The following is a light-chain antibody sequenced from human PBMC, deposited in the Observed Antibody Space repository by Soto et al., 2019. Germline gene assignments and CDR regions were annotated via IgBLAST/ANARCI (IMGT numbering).Light chain of an antibody. J-gene: IGKJ4*01. V-gene: IGKV2-28*01. CDR2: LGS. Sequence: DIVMTQSPLSLPVTPGEPASISCRSSQSLLHSNGYNYLDWYLQKPGQSQQLLIYLGSNLASGVPDRFSGSGSGTDFTRKISRVEAEDVGVYYCMQALQTLLTFGGGTKVEIK. CDR3: MQALQTLLT. CDR1: QSLLHSNGYNY.